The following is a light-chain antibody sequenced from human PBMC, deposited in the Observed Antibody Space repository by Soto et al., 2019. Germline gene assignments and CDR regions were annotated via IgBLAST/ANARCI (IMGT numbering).Light chain of an antibody. CDR2: EVS. V-gene: IGLV2-14*01. Sequence: QSVLTQPASVSGSPGQSITISCTGTSSDVGGYNYVSWYQQHPGKAPKLMIYEVSHRPSGVSNRFSGSKSGNTASLTISGLQAEDEADYYCSSYTSSSTLGHVVFGGGTQLTVL. J-gene: IGLJ2*01. CDR3: SSYTSSSTLGHVV. CDR1: SSDVGGYNY.